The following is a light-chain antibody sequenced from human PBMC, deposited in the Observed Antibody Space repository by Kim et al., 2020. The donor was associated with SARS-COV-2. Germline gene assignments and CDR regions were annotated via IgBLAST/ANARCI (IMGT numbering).Light chain of an antibody. V-gene: IGKV1-27*01. J-gene: IGKJ1*01. Sequence: DIQMTQSPSSLSASVGYRVTITCRASQGISNYVAWYQQKPGKVPKLLIYAASTLQSGVPSRFSGSGSETDFTLTISSLQPEDVATYYCQKYNSAPPWTFGQGTKVDIK. CDR2: AAS. CDR1: QGISNY. CDR3: QKYNSAPPWT.